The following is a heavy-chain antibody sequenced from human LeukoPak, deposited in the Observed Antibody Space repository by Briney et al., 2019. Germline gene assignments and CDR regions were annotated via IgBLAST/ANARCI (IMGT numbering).Heavy chain of an antibody. CDR3: ARPVGGLGQQLVPRVGAFDI. V-gene: IGHV5-51*01. CDR1: GYRFTSYW. J-gene: IGHJ3*02. D-gene: IGHD6-13*01. CDR2: IYPGDSDT. Sequence: GASLKISCKGSGYRFTSYWIGWVRQMPGKGLEWMGIIYPGDSDTRYSPSFQGQVTISADKSISTAYLQWSSLKASDTAMYYCARPVGGLGQQLVPRVGAFDIWGQGTMVTVSS.